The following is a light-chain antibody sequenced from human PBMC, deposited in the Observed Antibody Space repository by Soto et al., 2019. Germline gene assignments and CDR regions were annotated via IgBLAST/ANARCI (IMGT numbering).Light chain of an antibody. CDR3: QQYGNSPRYS. CDR1: QSVSSLY. J-gene: IGKJ2*03. Sequence: EIVLTQSPGTLSLSPGESDTLSCRASQSVSSLYLAWYQQKPGQAPRLLIYATSSRATGIPDRFIGSGSGTDFTLTIGSLEPEDFAVYYCQQYGNSPRYSFGQGTRLEIK. CDR2: ATS. V-gene: IGKV3-20*01.